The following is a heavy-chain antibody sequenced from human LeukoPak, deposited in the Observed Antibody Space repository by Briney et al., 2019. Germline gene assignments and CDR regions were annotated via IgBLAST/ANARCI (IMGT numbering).Heavy chain of an antibody. J-gene: IGHJ4*02. CDR2: IYYSGNT. CDR1: GGAISSYY. CDR3: ARRITMIVVVTPEYYFDY. D-gene: IGHD3-22*01. V-gene: IGHV4-39*01. Sequence: PSETLSLTCSVSGGAISSYYWGWIRQPPGKGLEWIGSIYYSGNTFYNPSLKSRVTLSVDTSKNQFSLKLSSVTAADTAVYYCARRITMIVVVTPEYYFDYWGQGTLVTVSS.